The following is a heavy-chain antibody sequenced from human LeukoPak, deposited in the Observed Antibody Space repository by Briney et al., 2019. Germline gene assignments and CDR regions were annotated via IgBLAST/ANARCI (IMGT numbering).Heavy chain of an antibody. V-gene: IGHV4-38-2*01. Sequence: SETLSLTCGVSGYSISRGYYWAWIRQPPEKGLEWIGTIYHIGSTYYNPSLKSRVTISVDTSKNQFSLKLSSVTAADTAVYYCARQDSNYGGDYFDYWGQGTLVTVSS. CDR3: ARQDSNYGGDYFDY. CDR1: GYSISRGYY. D-gene: IGHD4-11*01. CDR2: IYHIGST. J-gene: IGHJ4*02.